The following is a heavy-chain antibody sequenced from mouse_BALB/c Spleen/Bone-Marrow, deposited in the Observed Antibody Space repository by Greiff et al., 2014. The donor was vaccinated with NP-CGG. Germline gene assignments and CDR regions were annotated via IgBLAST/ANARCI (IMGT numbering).Heavy chain of an antibody. CDR3: ARHAYYDQTEVSFVY. Sequence: EVKLMESGGGLVKSGGSLKLSCAASGFSFNSYGMSWVRQTPEKRLEWVATINGGGSYTFYPDSVKGRFTISRDNAKNNLYLQLSSLRSEDTALYYCARHAYYDQTEVSFVYWGQGTLVTVSA. J-gene: IGHJ3*01. CDR2: INGGGSYT. V-gene: IGHV5-9-2*01. CDR1: GFSFNSYG. D-gene: IGHD2-4*01.